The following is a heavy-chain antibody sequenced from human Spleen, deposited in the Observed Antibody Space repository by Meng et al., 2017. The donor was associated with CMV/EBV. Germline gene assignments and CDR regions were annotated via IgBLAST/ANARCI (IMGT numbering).Heavy chain of an antibody. Sequence: GSLRLSCAVSGGSITSSNWWSWVRQPPGKGLEWIGEIYHSGTTNYNPSLKSRVTISVDTSKNQFSLKLSSVTAADTAVYYCAREYCSSTTCYSAFDIWGQGTMVTVSS. CDR3: AREYCSSTTCYSAFDI. D-gene: IGHD2-2*01. CDR2: IYHSGTT. V-gene: IGHV4-4*02. J-gene: IGHJ3*02. CDR1: GGSITSSNW.